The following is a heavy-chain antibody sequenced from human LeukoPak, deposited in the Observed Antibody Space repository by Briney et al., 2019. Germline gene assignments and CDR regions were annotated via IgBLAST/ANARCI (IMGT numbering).Heavy chain of an antibody. Sequence: SETLSLTCTVSGYSISSGYYWGWIRQPPGKGLEWIATFYYGGSTYYNPSLESRVTISVDTSKNQFSLKLSSVTAADTAVYYCARGDYYDSSGYWLNAFDIWGQGTMVTVSS. D-gene: IGHD3-22*01. CDR3: ARGDYYDSSGYWLNAFDI. CDR2: FYYGGST. V-gene: IGHV4-38-2*02. J-gene: IGHJ3*02. CDR1: GYSISSGYY.